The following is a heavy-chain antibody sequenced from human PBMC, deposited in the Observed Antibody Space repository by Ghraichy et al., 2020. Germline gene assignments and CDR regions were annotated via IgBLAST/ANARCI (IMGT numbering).Heavy chain of an antibody. D-gene: IGHD3-22*01. Sequence: GGSLRLSCAASGFTFSSYSMNWVRQAPGKGLEWVSSISSSSYIYYADSVKGRFTISRDNAKNSLYLQMNSLRAEDTAVYYCARLQSTFLYYYDSSGYPDYWGQGTLVTVSS. V-gene: IGHV3-21*01. CDR2: ISSSSYI. CDR1: GFTFSSYS. CDR3: ARLQSTFLYYYDSSGYPDY. J-gene: IGHJ4*02.